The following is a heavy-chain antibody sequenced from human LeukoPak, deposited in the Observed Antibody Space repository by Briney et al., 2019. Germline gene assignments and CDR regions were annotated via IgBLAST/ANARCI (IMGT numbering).Heavy chain of an antibody. CDR3: ARDRATVPRYFDL. J-gene: IGHJ2*01. CDR1: GFTFSSYA. V-gene: IGHV3-30-3*01. D-gene: IGHD4-17*01. CDR2: ISYDGSNK. Sequence: GGSLRLSCAASGFTFSSYAMHWVRQAPGKGLEWVAVISYDGSNKYYADSVKGRFTISRDNSKNTLYLQMNSLRAEDTAVYYCARDRATVPRYFDLWGRGTLVTVSS.